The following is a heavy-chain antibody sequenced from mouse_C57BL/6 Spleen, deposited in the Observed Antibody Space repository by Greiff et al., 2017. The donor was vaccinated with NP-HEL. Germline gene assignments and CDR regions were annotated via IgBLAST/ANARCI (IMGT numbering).Heavy chain of an antibody. CDR2: IYPRDGST. CDR3: ARGGGYDGYLYFAY. CDR1: GYTFTSYD. Sequence: QVQLKQSGPELVKPGASVKLSCKASGYTFTSYDINWVKQRPGQGLEWIGWIYPRDGSTKYNEKFKGKATLTVDTSSSTAYMELHSLTSEDSAVYFCARGGGYDGYLYFAYWGQGTLVTVSA. D-gene: IGHD2-3*01. J-gene: IGHJ3*01. V-gene: IGHV1-85*01.